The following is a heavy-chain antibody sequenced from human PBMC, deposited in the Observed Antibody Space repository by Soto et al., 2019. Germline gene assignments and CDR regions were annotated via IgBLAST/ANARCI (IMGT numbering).Heavy chain of an antibody. CDR3: ARGSEGYYYGSGSFGY. Sequence: SETLSLTCAVYGGSFSGYYWSWIRQPPGKGLEWIGEINHSGSTNYNPSLKSRVTISVDTSKNQFSLKLSSVTAADTAVYYCARGSEGYYYGSGSFGYWGQGTLVTVYS. D-gene: IGHD3-10*01. CDR2: INHSGST. V-gene: IGHV4-34*01. J-gene: IGHJ4*02. CDR1: GGSFSGYY.